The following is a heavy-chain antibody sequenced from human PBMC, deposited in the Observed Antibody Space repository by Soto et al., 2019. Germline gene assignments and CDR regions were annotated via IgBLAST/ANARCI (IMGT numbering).Heavy chain of an antibody. D-gene: IGHD1-26*01. CDR2: IYYSGST. CDR3: ARSGTTNAFDI. V-gene: IGHV4-59*01. CDR1: GGPISSYY. Sequence: PSETLSLTCTVSGGPISSYYWSWIRQPPGKGLEWIGYIYYSGSTNYNPSLKSRVTISVDTSKDQFSLKLSSVTAADTAVYYCARSGTTNAFDIWGQGTMVTVSS. J-gene: IGHJ3*02.